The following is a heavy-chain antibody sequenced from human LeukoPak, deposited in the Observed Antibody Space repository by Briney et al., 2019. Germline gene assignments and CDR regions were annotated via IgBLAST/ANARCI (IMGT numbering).Heavy chain of an antibody. Sequence: PGGSLRLSCAASGLTFSNYAMSWVRQAPGKGLEWVSSISGSDGTTYYADSVKGRFTISRDNSKYTLSLQMNSLRTEDTAVYYCAKVDNWKYGHHDFWGQGTLVTVSS. D-gene: IGHD1-1*01. V-gene: IGHV3-23*01. J-gene: IGHJ4*02. CDR3: AKVDNWKYGHHDF. CDR2: ISGSDGTT. CDR1: GLTFSNYA.